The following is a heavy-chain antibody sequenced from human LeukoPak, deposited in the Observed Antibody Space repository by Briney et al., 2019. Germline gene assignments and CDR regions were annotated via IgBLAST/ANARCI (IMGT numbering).Heavy chain of an antibody. CDR2: IYYSGST. J-gene: IGHJ4*02. CDR1: GGTISSSSYY. V-gene: IGHV4-39*07. CDR3: ARAPARLIAAAVDY. D-gene: IGHD6-13*01. Sequence: PSETLSLTCTVSGGTISSSSYYWGWIRQPPGKGLEWIGSIYYSGSTYYNPSLKSRVTISVDTSKNQFSLKLSSMTAADTAVYYCARAPARLIAAAVDYWGQGTLVTVSS.